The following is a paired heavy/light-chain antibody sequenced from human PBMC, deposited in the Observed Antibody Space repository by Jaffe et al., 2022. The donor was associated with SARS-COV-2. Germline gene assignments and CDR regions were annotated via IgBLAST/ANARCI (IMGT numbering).Light chain of an antibody. CDR2: GAS. J-gene: IGKJ3*01. Sequence: EIVLTQSPGTLSLSPGERATLSCRASQSIASNYLAWYQQRPGQAPRLLISGASSRAIGIPDRFSGSGSGTDFTLTISRLEPEDFAVYYCQRYGSSPPFTFGPGTKVDI. CDR3: QRYGSSPPFT. V-gene: IGKV3-20*01. CDR1: QSIASNY.
Heavy chain of an antibody. V-gene: IGHV1-18*01. J-gene: IGHJ4*02. CDR3: ARCSYNIVAREQPFDS. CDR1: GYTFTSYG. CDR2: ISPYNGNT. Sequence: QVHLVQSAAEVRKPGASVKVSCKASGYTFTSYGFSWVRQAPGQGLEWMGWISPYNGNTNYAQSFQGRLTMTTDTSTSTAYMELRSLRSADTAVYYCARCSYNIVAREQPFDSWGQGTLVTVSS. D-gene: IGHD5-12*01.